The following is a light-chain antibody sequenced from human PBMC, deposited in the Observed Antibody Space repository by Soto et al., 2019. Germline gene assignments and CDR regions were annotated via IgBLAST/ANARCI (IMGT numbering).Light chain of an antibody. V-gene: IGLV1-51*01. CDR3: GSWDSSLSAYV. CDR1: SSNIGGNS. J-gene: IGLJ1*01. Sequence: QSVLTHPPSVSAAPGQKVTICFSGSSSNIGGNSVSWYQQLPWTAPKLLIYDDNKRPSGIPDRFSGSKSGTSATLGITGFQTGDEADYYCGSWDSSLSAYVFGTGTKVTVL. CDR2: DDN.